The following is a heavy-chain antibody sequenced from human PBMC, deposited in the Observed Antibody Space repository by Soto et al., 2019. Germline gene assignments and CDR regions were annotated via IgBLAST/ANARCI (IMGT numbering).Heavy chain of an antibody. J-gene: IGHJ6*02. V-gene: IGHV5-10-1*01. CDR3: ARRIAAAGGYYYYAFDV. CDR1: GYNLDTYW. Sequence: LKISCKGSGYNLDTYWINWVRQTPGKGLEWMGRIDPIDSKTKYSPSLEGHITISVDKSISTTYLQWSSLKASDTAIYYCARRIAAAGGYYYYAFDVWGQGTAVTVSS. D-gene: IGHD6-13*01. CDR2: IDPIDSKT.